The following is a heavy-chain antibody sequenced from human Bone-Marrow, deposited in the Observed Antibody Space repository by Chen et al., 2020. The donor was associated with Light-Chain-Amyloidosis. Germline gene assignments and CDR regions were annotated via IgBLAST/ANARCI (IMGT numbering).Heavy chain of an antibody. D-gene: IGHD3-9*01. J-gene: IGHJ3*02. CDR2: ISGSGGSR. CDR3: AKDISYDDILPGYPADAFDI. V-gene: IGHV3-23*04. Sequence: EVQLVESGGGLLQRGGSLRLPCAASGFAFSSYAMSWVRQAPGKGRGWVPTISGSGGSRYYGDSLEGRLTISRDNSKNALFLQMNSVRAEDTAVYYCAKDISYDDILPGYPADAFDIWGQGTMVTVSS. CDR1: GFAFSSYA.